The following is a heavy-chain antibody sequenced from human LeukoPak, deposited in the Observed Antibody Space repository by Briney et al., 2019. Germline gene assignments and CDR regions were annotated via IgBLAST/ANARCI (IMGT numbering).Heavy chain of an antibody. Sequence: PSETLSLTCTVSGVSINSYYWSWIRQPPGKGLEWIGYIYYSGSTNYNPSLKSRVTISVDTSNNKFSLKLTSLTAADTAVYYCVRHLSAGRPAFDIWGQGTMVTVSS. D-gene: IGHD2-15*01. J-gene: IGHJ3*02. V-gene: IGHV4-59*08. CDR1: GVSINSYY. CDR2: IYYSGST. CDR3: VRHLSAGRPAFDI.